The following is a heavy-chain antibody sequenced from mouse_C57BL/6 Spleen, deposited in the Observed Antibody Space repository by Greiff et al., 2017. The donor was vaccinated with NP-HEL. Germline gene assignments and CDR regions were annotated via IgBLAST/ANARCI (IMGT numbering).Heavy chain of an antibody. CDR2: IDPSDSET. D-gene: IGHD2-5*01. Sequence: QVQLQQSGAELVRPGSSVKLSCKASGYTFTSYWMHWVKQRPIQGLEWIGNIDPSDSETHYNQKFKDKATLTVDKSSSTAYMQLSSLTSEDSAVYYCARGSNYGWFAYWGQGTLVTVSA. V-gene: IGHV1-52*01. CDR1: GYTFTSYW. J-gene: IGHJ3*01. CDR3: ARGSNYGWFAY.